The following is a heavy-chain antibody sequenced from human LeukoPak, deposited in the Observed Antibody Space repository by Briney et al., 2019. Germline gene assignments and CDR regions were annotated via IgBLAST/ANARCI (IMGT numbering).Heavy chain of an antibody. J-gene: IGHJ4*02. CDR3: AKVGYYHDSSGYYLDYFDY. CDR2: IRYDGSNK. Sequence: GGSLRLSCAASGFTFSSYGMHWVRQAPGKGLEWVAFIRYDGSNKYYADSVKGRFTISRDNSKNTLYLQMNSLRAEDTAVYYCAKVGYYHDSSGYYLDYFDYWGQGTLVTVSS. D-gene: IGHD3-22*01. V-gene: IGHV3-30*02. CDR1: GFTFSSYG.